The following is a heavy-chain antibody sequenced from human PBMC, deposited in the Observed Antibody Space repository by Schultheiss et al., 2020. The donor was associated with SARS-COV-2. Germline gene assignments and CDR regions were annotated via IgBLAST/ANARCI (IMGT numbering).Heavy chain of an antibody. CDR3: AKQSFYGNWFDP. D-gene: IGHD1-14*01. V-gene: IGHV4-61*01. CDR2: IYYSGST. CDR1: GGFVSSGSYS. J-gene: IGHJ5*02. Sequence: GSLRLSCTVSGGFVSSGSYSWNWIRQPPGKGLEWIGYIYYSGSTNYNPSLKSRVTISVDTSKKQFSLKLTSVSAADTAVYYCAKQSFYGNWFDPWGQGTLVTVSS.